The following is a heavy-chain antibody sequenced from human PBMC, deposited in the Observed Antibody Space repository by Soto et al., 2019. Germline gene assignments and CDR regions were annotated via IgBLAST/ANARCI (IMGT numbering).Heavy chain of an antibody. V-gene: IGHV3-33*06. D-gene: IGHD3-10*01. J-gene: IGHJ5*02. CDR2: IWYDGSNK. CDR1: GFTFSSYG. CDR3: AQNGGSGVFDP. Sequence: QVQLVESGGGVVQPGRSLRLSCAASGFTFSSYGMHWVRQAPGKGLEWVAVIWYDGSNKYYADSVKGRFTISRDNSKNTLYLQMNSLRAEDTAVYYCAQNGGSGVFDPWGQGTLVTVSS.